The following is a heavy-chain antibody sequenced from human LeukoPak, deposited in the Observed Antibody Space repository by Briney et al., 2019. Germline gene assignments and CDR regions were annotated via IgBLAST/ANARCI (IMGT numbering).Heavy chain of an antibody. J-gene: IGHJ4*02. V-gene: IGHV4-34*01. CDR2: INHSGST. CDR1: GGSFSGNY. Sequence: SETLSLTCAVYGGSFSGNYWSWIRQPPGKGLEWIGEINHSGSTNYNPSLKSRVTMSVDTSKNQFSLKLSTVTAADTAVYYCARRSDRNSSPLRSWGQGTLVTLSS. CDR3: ARRSDRNSSPLRS. D-gene: IGHD6-13*01.